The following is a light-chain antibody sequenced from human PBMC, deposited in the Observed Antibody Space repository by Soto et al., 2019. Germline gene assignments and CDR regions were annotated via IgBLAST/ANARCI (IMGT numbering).Light chain of an antibody. Sequence: EIVLTQSPATLSLSPGEGATLSCRASQSVSTRLAWYQQKPGQAPRLLIYDISTRAPGIPARFSGSGSATDFTLTISSLEPDDFAIYHCQQRSHWPPVTFGQGTRLEI. CDR3: QQRSHWPPVT. V-gene: IGKV3-11*01. J-gene: IGKJ5*01. CDR1: QSVSTR. CDR2: DIS.